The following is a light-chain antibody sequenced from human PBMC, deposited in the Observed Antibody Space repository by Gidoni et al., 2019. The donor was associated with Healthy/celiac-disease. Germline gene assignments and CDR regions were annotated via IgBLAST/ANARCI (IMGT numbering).Light chain of an antibody. CDR2: AAS. CDR3: QQSYSTPLST. J-gene: IGKJ3*01. V-gene: IGKV1-39*01. Sequence: DIQMTQSPSSLSASVGDRVTITCRASQSISSYVNWYQQKPGKAPKLLIYAASSLQSGVPSRFSGSGSGTDFTLTISSLQPEDFATYYCQQSYSTPLSTFGPGTKVDIK. CDR1: QSISSY.